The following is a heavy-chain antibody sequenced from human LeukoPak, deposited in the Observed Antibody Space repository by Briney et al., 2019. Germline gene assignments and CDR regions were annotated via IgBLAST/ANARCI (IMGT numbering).Heavy chain of an antibody. J-gene: IGHJ6*02. Sequence: ASVKVSCKASGYTFTSYYMHWVRQAPGQGLEWMGIINPSGGSTSYAQKFQGRVTMTRDTSTSTVYMELSSPRSEDTAVYYCARGVGQQRSPGGYYYYGMDVWGQGTTVTVSS. D-gene: IGHD6-13*01. CDR1: GYTFTSYY. V-gene: IGHV1-46*01. CDR2: INPSGGST. CDR3: ARGVGQQRSPGGYYYYGMDV.